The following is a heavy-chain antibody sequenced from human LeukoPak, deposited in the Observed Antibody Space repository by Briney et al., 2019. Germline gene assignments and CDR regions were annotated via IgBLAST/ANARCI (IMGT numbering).Heavy chain of an antibody. CDR3: ARGRDCSSTSCYSGYYYYGMDV. CDR2: IYYSGST. D-gene: IGHD2-2*02. CDR1: GGSISSYY. J-gene: IGHJ6*02. V-gene: IGHV4-59*01. Sequence: TSETLSPTCTVSGGSISSYYWSWIRQPPGKGLEWIGYIYYSGSTNYNPSLKSRVTISVDTSKNQFSLKLSSVTAADTAVYYCARGRDCSSTSCYSGYYYYGMDVWGQGTTVTVSS.